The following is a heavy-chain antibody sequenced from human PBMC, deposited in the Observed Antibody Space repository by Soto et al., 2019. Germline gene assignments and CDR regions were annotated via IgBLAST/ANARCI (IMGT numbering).Heavy chain of an antibody. CDR2: INHSGST. V-gene: IGHV4-34*01. J-gene: IGHJ4*02. CDR3: ARGPPPHGSGSYYNKYYFDY. CDR1: GGSFSGYY. Sequence: SETLSLTCAVYGGSFSGYYWSWIRQPPGKGLEWIGEINHSGSTNYNPSLKSRVTISVDTSKNQFSLKLSSVTAADTAVYYCARGPPPHGSGSYYNKYYFDYWGQGTLVTVSS. D-gene: IGHD3-10*01.